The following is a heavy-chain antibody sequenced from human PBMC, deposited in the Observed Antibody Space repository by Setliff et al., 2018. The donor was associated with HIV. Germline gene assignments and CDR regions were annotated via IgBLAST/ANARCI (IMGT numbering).Heavy chain of an antibody. D-gene: IGHD6-13*01. CDR3: AREPRYSSSYYSFFDY. V-gene: IGHV3-33*01. CDR2: IWSDGNNK. CDR1: GFTFRSYG. Sequence: GGSLRLSCVASGFTFRSYGIHWVRQAPGKGLEWLAVIWSDGNNKYYADSVQGRFTVSRDNSKNTLYLQMKSLSPEDTAVYFCAREPRYSSSYYSFFDYWGQGTRVTVSS. J-gene: IGHJ4*02.